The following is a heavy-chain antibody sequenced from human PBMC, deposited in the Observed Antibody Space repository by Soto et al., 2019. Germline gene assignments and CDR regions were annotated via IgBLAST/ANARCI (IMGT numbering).Heavy chain of an antibody. V-gene: IGHV3-53*01. CDR2: IYSTGTT. D-gene: IGHD3-10*01. CDR3: AKDGRGSGSHYNSFGY. CDR1: GFTVGNNY. Sequence: EVQLVESGGGLIQPGGSLKLSCAASGFTVGNNYMSWVRQAPGKGLEWVSLIYSTGTTKYADSVKGRFTVSRDNAKNTRYLKMNTLRAEDTAVYYCAKDGRGSGSHYNSFGYWGQGALVTVSS. J-gene: IGHJ4*02.